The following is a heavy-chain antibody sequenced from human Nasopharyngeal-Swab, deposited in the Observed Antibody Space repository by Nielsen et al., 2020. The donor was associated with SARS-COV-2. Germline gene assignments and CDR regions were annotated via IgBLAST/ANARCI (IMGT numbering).Heavy chain of an antibody. Sequence: RQAPGKGLEWIGSIYYSGSTYYNPSLKSRVTISVDTSKNQFSLKLSSVTAADTAVYYCASSSWDNWFDPWGQGTLVTASS. CDR2: IYYSGST. V-gene: IGHV4-39*07. CDR3: ASSSWDNWFDP. J-gene: IGHJ5*02. D-gene: IGHD6-13*01.